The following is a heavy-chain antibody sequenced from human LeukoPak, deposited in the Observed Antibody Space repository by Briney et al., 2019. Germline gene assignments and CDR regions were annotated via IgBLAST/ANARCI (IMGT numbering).Heavy chain of an antibody. CDR3: ARVTHTELSTWFDP. Sequence: SVKVSCTASGGTFNNYAINWVRQAPGQGLEWMGGIIPIFGSSNYAQKFQGRVTITADESTTTAYMELSSLRSEDTAVYYCARVTHTELSTWFDPWGQGTLVTVSS. J-gene: IGHJ5*02. D-gene: IGHD5-18*01. CDR1: GGTFNNYA. CDR2: IIPIFGSS. V-gene: IGHV1-69*13.